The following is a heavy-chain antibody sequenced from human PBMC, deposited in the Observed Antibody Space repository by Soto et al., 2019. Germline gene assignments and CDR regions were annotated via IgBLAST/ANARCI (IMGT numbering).Heavy chain of an antibody. J-gene: IGHJ6*02. CDR3: ARAVTVAWDGMDV. CDR1: GFTVSSNY. Sequence: EVQLVESGGGLVQPGGSLRLSCAASGFTVSSNYMSWVRQAPGKGLEWVSVIYSGGSTYYADSVKGRFTISRDNPKNTLYLQMNSLRAEDTAVYYCARAVTVAWDGMDVWGQGTTVTVSS. D-gene: IGHD4-17*01. V-gene: IGHV3-66*01. CDR2: IYSGGST.